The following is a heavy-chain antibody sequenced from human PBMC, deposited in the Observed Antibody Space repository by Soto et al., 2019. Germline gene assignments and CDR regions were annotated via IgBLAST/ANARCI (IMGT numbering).Heavy chain of an antibody. D-gene: IGHD3-22*01. CDR2: IASTGDST. V-gene: IGHV3-23*01. Sequence: PGGSLRLSCAASGFTFSSFAMSWVRQAPGQGLECVSSIASTGDSTYYTDSVKGRFTISRDNSKNTVYLQMNSLRAEDTAIYYCAKDSSSGYYYFDYWGHGVLVTVSS. J-gene: IGHJ4*01. CDR3: AKDSSSGYYYFDY. CDR1: GFTFSSFA.